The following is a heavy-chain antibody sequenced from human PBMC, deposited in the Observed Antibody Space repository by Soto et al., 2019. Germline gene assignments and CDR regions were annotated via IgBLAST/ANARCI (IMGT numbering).Heavy chain of an antibody. V-gene: IGHV3-23*01. Sequence: VSLRLSCAGSGFTFSRYAMNWVRQAPGKGLEWVSIISSRGDRTSYAESVKGRFTISRDDSKNTLFLHMNSLGAEDTAVYYCAKETGYSYGFQPNALDVWGQGTTVTVSS. J-gene: IGHJ6*02. CDR3: AKETGYSYGFQPNALDV. CDR1: GFTFSRYA. D-gene: IGHD5-18*01. CDR2: ISSRGDRT.